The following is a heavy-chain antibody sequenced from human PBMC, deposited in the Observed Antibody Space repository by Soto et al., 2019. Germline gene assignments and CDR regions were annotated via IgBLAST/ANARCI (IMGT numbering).Heavy chain of an antibody. Sequence: QVQLQESGPGLVKPSETLSLTCTVSGGSISSYYWSWIRQPPGKGLEWIGYIYYSGSTNYNPSLXRXVXIPXDTSKHQFSLTLSSVTAADTAVYYCARRYGSCFDSLGQGTLVTVSS. D-gene: IGHD5-18*01. V-gene: IGHV4-59*08. CDR1: GGSISSYY. J-gene: IGHJ4*02. CDR2: IYYSGST. CDR3: ARRYGSCFDS.